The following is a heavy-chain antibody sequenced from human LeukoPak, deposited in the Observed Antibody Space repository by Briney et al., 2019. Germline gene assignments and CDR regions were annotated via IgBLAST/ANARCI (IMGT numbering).Heavy chain of an antibody. V-gene: IGHV3-30-3*01. D-gene: IGHD6-13*01. J-gene: IGHJ5*02. CDR2: ISYDGSNK. CDR1: GFTFSSYA. Sequence: GGSLRLSCAASGFTFSSYAMHWVRQAPGKGLEWVAVISYDGSNKYYADSVKGRFTISRDNSKNTLYLQMNSLRAEDTAVYYCARASAAAGTNWFDPWGQRTLVTVSS. CDR3: ARASAAAGTNWFDP.